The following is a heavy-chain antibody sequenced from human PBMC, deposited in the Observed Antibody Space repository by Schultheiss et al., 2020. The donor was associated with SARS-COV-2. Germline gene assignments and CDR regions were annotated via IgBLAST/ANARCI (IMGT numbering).Heavy chain of an antibody. V-gene: IGHV1-8*01. Sequence: ASVKVSCKASGYTFTSYDINWVRQATGQGLEWMGWMNPNSGNTGYAQKFQGRVTMTRNTSISTAYMELSSLRSEDTAVYYCARDIVVPAAGYGMDVWGQGTTVTVSS. CDR3: ARDIVVPAAGYGMDV. D-gene: IGHD2-2*01. CDR1: GYTFTSYD. J-gene: IGHJ6*02. CDR2: MNPNSGNT.